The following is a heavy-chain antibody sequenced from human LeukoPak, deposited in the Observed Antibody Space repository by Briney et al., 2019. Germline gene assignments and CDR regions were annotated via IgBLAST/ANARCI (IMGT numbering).Heavy chain of an antibody. Sequence: GGSLRLSCAASGFTFSSYAMGWVRQAPGKGLEWVSAISGSGGSTYYADSVKGRFTISRDNSKNTLYLQMNSLRAEDTAVYYCAKGYCSSTSCYVYYMDVWGKGTTVTVSS. CDR2: ISGSGGST. CDR1: GFTFSSYA. J-gene: IGHJ6*03. V-gene: IGHV3-23*01. CDR3: AKGYCSSTSCYVYYMDV. D-gene: IGHD2-2*01.